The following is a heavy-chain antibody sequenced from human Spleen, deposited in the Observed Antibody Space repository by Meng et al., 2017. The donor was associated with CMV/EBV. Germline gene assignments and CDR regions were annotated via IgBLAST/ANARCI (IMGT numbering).Heavy chain of an antibody. CDR1: GFIFSSYG. J-gene: IGHJ6*02. CDR3: AKEGIAARRTVYGMDV. V-gene: IGHV3-30*02. Sequence: GGSLRLSCAASGFIFSSYGMYWVRQAPGKGLEWVAVIWYDGSNKYYADSLEGRFTISRDNSKNTLYLQMNSLRAEDTAVYYCAKEGIAARRTVYGMDVWGQGTTVTVSS. CDR2: IWYDGSNK. D-gene: IGHD6-13*01.